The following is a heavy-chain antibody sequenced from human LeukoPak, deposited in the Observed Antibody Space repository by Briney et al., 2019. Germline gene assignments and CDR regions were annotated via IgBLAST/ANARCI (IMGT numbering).Heavy chain of an antibody. Sequence: SETLSLTRAVYGGSFSGYYWSWIRQPPGKGLEWIGEINHSGSTNYNPSLKSRVTISVDTSKNQFSLKLSSVTAADTAVYYCARVIKYSSSWHPTYYFDYWGQGTLVTVSS. CDR2: INHSGST. D-gene: IGHD6-13*01. CDR3: ARVIKYSSSWHPTYYFDY. V-gene: IGHV4-34*01. J-gene: IGHJ4*02. CDR1: GGSFSGYY.